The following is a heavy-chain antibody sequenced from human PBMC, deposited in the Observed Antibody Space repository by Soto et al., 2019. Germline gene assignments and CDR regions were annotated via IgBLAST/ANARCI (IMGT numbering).Heavy chain of an antibody. V-gene: IGHV3-30-3*01. J-gene: IGHJ4*02. CDR3: ARAPPIVVVVAATQDY. Sequence: QVQLVESGGGVVQPGRSLRLSCAASGFTFSSYAMHWVRQAPGKGLEWVAVISYDGSNKYYADSVKGRLHISRDNSKNTLYLQMNSLRAEDTAVYYCARAPPIVVVVAATQDYWGQGTLVTVSS. D-gene: IGHD2-15*01. CDR1: GFTFSSYA. CDR2: ISYDGSNK.